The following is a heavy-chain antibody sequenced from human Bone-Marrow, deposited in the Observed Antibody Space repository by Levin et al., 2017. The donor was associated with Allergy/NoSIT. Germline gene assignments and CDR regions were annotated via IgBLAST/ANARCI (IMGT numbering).Heavy chain of an antibody. V-gene: IGHV3-7*01. D-gene: IGHD5-24*01. CDR2: IKEDGSEK. J-gene: IGHJ5*02. CDR3: SRDQFRRATIGARWFDP. CDR1: GFTFSNSW. Sequence: GESLKISCAASGFTFSNSWMSWVRQAPGKGLEWVANIKEDGSEKYYVDSVKGRFTISRDNAKNSLFVQMNSLRVEDTAVYYCSRDQFRRATIGARWFDPWGQGTLVTVSS.